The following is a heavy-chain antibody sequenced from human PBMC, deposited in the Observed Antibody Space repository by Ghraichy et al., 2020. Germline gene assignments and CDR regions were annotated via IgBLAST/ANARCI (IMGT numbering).Heavy chain of an antibody. CDR3: ATTVAHYYYYGMDV. D-gene: IGHD4-23*01. V-gene: IGHV3-21*01. CDR1: GFTFSSYS. Sequence: GGSLRLSCAASGFTFSSYSMNWVRQAPGKGLEWVSSISSSSSYIYYADSVKGRFTISRDNAKNSLYLQMNSLRAEDTAVYYCATTVAHYYYYGMDVCGQGTTVTVSS. J-gene: IGHJ6*02. CDR2: ISSSSSYI.